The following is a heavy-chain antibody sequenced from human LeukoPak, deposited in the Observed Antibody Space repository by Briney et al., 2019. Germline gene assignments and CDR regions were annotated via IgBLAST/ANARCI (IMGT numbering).Heavy chain of an antibody. J-gene: IGHJ6*03. CDR1: GYTFTGYY. D-gene: IGHD6-19*01. Sequence: ASVTVSCTASGYTFTGYYMHWVRQAPGQGLEWMGWINPNSGGTNYAQKFQGRVTMTRDTSISTAYMELSRLRSDDTAVYYCARGSSGSVYYYYYYMDVWGKGTTVTVSS. CDR3: ARGSSGSVYYYYYYMDV. V-gene: IGHV1-2*02. CDR2: INPNSGGT.